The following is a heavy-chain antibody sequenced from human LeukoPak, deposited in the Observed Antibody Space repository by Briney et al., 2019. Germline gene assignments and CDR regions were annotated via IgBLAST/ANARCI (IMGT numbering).Heavy chain of an antibody. D-gene: IGHD4-17*01. Sequence: TSETLSLTCTVSGGSISSYYWSWIRQPAGKGLEWIGRIYTSGATHYNPSLKSRVTMSVDTSKNQFSLKLSSVTAADTAVYYCARLSTVTTSFDYWGQGTLVTVSS. J-gene: IGHJ4*02. CDR1: GGSISSYY. V-gene: IGHV4-4*07. CDR3: ARLSTVTTSFDY. CDR2: IYTSGAT.